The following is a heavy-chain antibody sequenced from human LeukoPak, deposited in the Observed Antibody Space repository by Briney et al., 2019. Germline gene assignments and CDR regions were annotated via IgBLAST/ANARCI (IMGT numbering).Heavy chain of an antibody. V-gene: IGHV5-51*01. CDR2: IYPGDSDT. D-gene: IGHD1-7*01. CDR1: VFSFSNYW. Sequence: GESLKISCKASVFSFSNYWIAWVRQMPGKGLEWMGIIYPGDSDTRYSPSFQGQVTILADKSISTAYLQWSSLKASDTAMYYCARLLTGTGTTWGRAFDIWGQGTMVTVSS. J-gene: IGHJ3*02. CDR3: ARLLTGTGTTWGRAFDI.